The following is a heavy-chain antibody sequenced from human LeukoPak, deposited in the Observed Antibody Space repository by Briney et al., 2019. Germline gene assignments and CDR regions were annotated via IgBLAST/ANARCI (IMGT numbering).Heavy chain of an antibody. CDR3: ANFGSGSRFHY. CDR1: GFTFSSYS. CDR2: ISSSSYI. Sequence: GGSLRLSCAASGFTFSSYSMNWVRQAPGKGLEWVSSISSSSYIYYADSVKGRFTISRDNAKNSLYLQMNSLRAEDTAVYYCANFGSGSRFHYWGQGTLVTVSS. V-gene: IGHV3-21*01. D-gene: IGHD3-10*01. J-gene: IGHJ4*02.